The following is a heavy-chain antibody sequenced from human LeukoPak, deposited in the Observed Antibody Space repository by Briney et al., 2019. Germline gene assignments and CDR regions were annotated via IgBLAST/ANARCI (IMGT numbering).Heavy chain of an antibody. CDR2: IYYSGST. V-gene: IGHV4-39*01. CDR1: GGSISSSSYY. CDR3: ARIVGATLFDY. J-gene: IGHJ4*02. Sequence: SETLSLTCTVSGGSISSSSYYWGWIRQPPGKGLEWFGSIYYSGSTYYNPSLKSRVTISVDTSKNQFSLKLSSVTAADTAVYYCARIVGATLFDYWGQGTLVTVSS. D-gene: IGHD1-26*01.